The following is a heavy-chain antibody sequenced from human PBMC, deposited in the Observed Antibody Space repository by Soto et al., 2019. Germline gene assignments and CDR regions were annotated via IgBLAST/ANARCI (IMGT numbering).Heavy chain of an antibody. CDR1: GGTFSSYT. Sequence: ASVKVSCKASGGTFSSYTISWVRQAPGQGLEWMGWISAYNGNTNYAQKLQGRVTMTTDTSTSTAYMELRSLRSDDTAVYYCARGDEYSYGVDYFDYWGQGTLVTVSS. V-gene: IGHV1-18*01. CDR3: ARGDEYSYGVDYFDY. D-gene: IGHD5-18*01. J-gene: IGHJ4*02. CDR2: ISAYNGNT.